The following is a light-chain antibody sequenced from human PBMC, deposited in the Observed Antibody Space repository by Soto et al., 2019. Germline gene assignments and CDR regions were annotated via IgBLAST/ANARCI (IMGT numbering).Light chain of an antibody. CDR3: AAWDDSLSGPV. J-gene: IGLJ1*01. CDR1: SSNIGSNY. CDR2: RNN. Sequence: QSVLTQPPSASGTPGQRVTISCSGSSSNIGSNYVYWYQQLPGTAPKLLIYRNNQRPSGVPDRFSGSKSGTSASLAISGLRSEDEADYYGAAWDDSLSGPVFGTGTKLTVL. V-gene: IGLV1-47*01.